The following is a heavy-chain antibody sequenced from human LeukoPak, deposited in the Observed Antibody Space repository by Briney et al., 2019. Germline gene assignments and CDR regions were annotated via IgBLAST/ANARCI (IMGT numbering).Heavy chain of an antibody. Sequence: SETLSLTCAVSGGSISSGGYSWSWIRQPPGTGLEWIGYIYHSGSTYYNPSLKSRVTISVDRSKNQFSLKLSSVTAADTAVYYCARATGINWFDPWGQGTLVTVSS. CDR1: GGSISSGGYS. D-gene: IGHD1-14*01. CDR3: ARATGINWFDP. CDR2: IYHSGST. J-gene: IGHJ5*02. V-gene: IGHV4-30-2*01.